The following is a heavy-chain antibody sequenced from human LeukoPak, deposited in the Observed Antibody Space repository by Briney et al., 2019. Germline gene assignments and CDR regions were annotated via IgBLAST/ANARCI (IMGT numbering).Heavy chain of an antibody. J-gene: IGHJ4*02. CDR1: GFTFSSYA. CDR2: ISSNGGST. CDR3: ARDGGTTGATDFDY. Sequence: GGSLRLSCAASGFTFSSYAMHWVRQAPGKGLEYVSAISSNGGSTYYATSVKGRFTISRDNSKNTLYLQMGSLRAEDMAVYYCARDGGTTGATDFDYWGQGTLVTVSS. V-gene: IGHV3-64*01. D-gene: IGHD1-1*01.